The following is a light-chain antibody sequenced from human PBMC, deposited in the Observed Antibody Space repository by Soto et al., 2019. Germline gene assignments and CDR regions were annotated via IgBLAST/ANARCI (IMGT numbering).Light chain of an antibody. CDR1: TSDVGGYNY. CDR2: EVN. Sequence: QSALTQPPSASGSPGQSVTISCTGTTSDVGGYNYVSWYQLLPGKVPKLIISEVNKRPSGVPDRFSGSKSGSTASLTVSGLQAEDEADYFCSSYAGSKNFILFGGGTKLTVL. CDR3: SSYAGSKNFIL. J-gene: IGLJ2*01. V-gene: IGLV2-8*01.